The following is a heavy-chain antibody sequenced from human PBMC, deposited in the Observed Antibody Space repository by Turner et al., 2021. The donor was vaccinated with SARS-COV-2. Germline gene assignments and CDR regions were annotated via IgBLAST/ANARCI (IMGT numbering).Heavy chain of an antibody. CDR2: IYSGGST. Sequence: EVQLVESGGVLVQPGGSLRLSCAASGFTVSSNYMSWVRQAPGKGLEWVSVIYSGGSTFYADSVKGRVTISRDNSKNTLYLQMNSLRAEDTAVYYCARDFREGAFDIWGQGTMVTVSS. V-gene: IGHV3-66*01. J-gene: IGHJ3*02. CDR1: GFTVSSNY. CDR3: ARDFREGAFDI. D-gene: IGHD3-10*01.